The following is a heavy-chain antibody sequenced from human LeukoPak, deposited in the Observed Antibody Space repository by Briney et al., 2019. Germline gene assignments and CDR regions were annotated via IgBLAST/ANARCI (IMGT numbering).Heavy chain of an antibody. CDR1: GFTFSSYG. V-gene: IGHV3-64*01. Sequence: GGSLRLSCAASGFTFSSYGMHWVRQTPGKGLEYVSAISTNGGGTYYANSVKGRFTISRDNSKNTLYLQMGSLRAEDMAVYYCARYCSGVSCYSGYDYWGQGTLVTVSS. CDR3: ARYCSGVSCYSGYDY. D-gene: IGHD2-15*01. J-gene: IGHJ4*02. CDR2: ISTNGGGT.